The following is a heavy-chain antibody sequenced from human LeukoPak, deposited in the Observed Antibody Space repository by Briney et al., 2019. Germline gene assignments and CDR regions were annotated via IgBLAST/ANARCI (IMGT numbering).Heavy chain of an antibody. CDR3: ATGLQYGLWGVPYFYYMHA. Sequence: ASVKVSRKASGYDFTGYYVHWVRQAPGHGFEWMGWVNPRNGGTLYAQNFQGRVTITGDTSITTAYMELGSLTSDDTAVYYCATGLQYGLWGVPYFYYMHAWGKGTTVVVSS. D-gene: IGHD3-10*01. CDR1: GYDFTGYY. V-gene: IGHV1-2*02. J-gene: IGHJ6*03. CDR2: VNPRNGGT.